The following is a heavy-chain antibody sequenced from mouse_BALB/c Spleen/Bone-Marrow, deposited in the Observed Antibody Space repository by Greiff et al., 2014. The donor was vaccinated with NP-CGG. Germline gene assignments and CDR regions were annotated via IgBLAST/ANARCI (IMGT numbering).Heavy chain of an antibody. CDR2: ISSGGSNT. J-gene: IGHJ4*01. V-gene: IGHV5-12-1*01. D-gene: IGHD2-2*01. CDR3: ARQRGYAYAMDY. CDR1: GFASSGYD. Sequence: EVKLVESGGGLVKPGGSLKLSCAASGFASSGYDMSWVRQTPEKRLEWVAYISSGGSNTYYPDTVKGRFTISRDNAKNTLYLQMNSLKSEDTAMYYCARQRGYAYAMDYWGQGTSVTVSS.